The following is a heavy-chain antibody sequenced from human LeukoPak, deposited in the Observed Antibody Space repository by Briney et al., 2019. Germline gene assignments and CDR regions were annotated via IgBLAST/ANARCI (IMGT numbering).Heavy chain of an antibody. J-gene: IGHJ4*02. V-gene: IGHV4-39*01. CDR3: ARRPYTSGWYYYFDY. D-gene: IGHD6-19*01. Sequence: PSETLSLTCTVSGGSISSSRYYWGWIRQPPGKGLEWIGSIYYSGSTYYNPSLKSRVTISVDTSKNQFSLRLSSVTAADTAVYYCARRPYTSGWYYYFDYWGQGTLVTVSS. CDR2: IYYSGST. CDR1: GGSISSSRYY.